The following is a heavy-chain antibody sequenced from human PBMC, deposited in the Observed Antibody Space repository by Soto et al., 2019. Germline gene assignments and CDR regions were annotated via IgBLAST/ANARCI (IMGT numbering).Heavy chain of an antibody. CDR3: ARVYSSSWYSDRSYFFYY. Sequence: SLRPSCAAPGFTFSCLSMNCVRQAPGKGLEWVSSIINSGYFIYYADSVRGRVTITRDTSASTAYMELSSLRAENTAVYYCARVYSSSWYSDRSYFFYYWGQGTLVTVFS. V-gene: IGHV3-21*01. J-gene: IGHJ4*02. CDR1: GFTFSCLS. D-gene: IGHD6-13*01. CDR2: IINSGYFI.